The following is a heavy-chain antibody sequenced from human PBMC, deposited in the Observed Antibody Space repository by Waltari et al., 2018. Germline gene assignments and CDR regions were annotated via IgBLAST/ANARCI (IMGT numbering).Heavy chain of an antibody. J-gene: IGHJ4*02. Sequence: QVQLVQSGAEVKKPGASVKFSCKASGYTFTSYGFSWVRQAPGQGLEWMGWINAYNGNTNYAQKLQGRVTMTTDTATSTAYMELRSMRSDDTAVYYCARFNYDTTGRDYWGQGTLVTVSS. D-gene: IGHD3-22*01. CDR1: GYTFTSYG. CDR2: INAYNGNT. CDR3: ARFNYDTTGRDY. V-gene: IGHV1-18*01.